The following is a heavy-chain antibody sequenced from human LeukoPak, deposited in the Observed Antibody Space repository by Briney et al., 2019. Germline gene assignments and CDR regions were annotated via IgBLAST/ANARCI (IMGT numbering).Heavy chain of an antibody. CDR2: ISSSSSTI. Sequence: GGSLRLSCAASGFTFSSYSMNWVRQAPGKGLGWVSYISSSSSTIYYADSVKGRFTISRDNAKNSLYLQMNSLRDEDTAVYYCARDGGYYYDSSGYCDYWGQGTLVTVSS. CDR1: GFTFSSYS. CDR3: ARDGGYYYDSSGYCDY. V-gene: IGHV3-48*02. J-gene: IGHJ4*02. D-gene: IGHD3-22*01.